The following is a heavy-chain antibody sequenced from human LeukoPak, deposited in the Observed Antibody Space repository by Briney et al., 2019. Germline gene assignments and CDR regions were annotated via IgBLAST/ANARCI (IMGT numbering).Heavy chain of an antibody. CDR3: ARGPAVAGTELDY. J-gene: IGHJ4*02. Sequence: GGSLRLSCAASGFTFSSYSMNWVRQAPGKGLEWVSSISSSSSYIYYADSVKGRFTISRDNAKNSLYLQMNSLRAEDTAVYYWARGPAVAGTELDYWGQGTLDTVSS. V-gene: IGHV3-21*01. D-gene: IGHD6-19*01. CDR2: ISSSSSYI. CDR1: GFTFSSYS.